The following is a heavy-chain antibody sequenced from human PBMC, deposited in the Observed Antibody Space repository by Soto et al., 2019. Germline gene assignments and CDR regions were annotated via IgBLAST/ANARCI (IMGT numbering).Heavy chain of an antibody. J-gene: IGHJ4*02. CDR1: GGTFSTFG. Sequence: QVQLVQSGAEVKKTGSSVKVSCKTSGGTFSTFGISWVRQAPGQGLEWMGGIIPFFGTAEYSQKFEDRITITAYDPTSKDYMDLGSVTPEDTAIYYCPRAAPMDAGNKYYYVFWVQATLVTVSS. D-gene: IGHD3-10*02. CDR3: PRAAPMDAGNKYYYVF. V-gene: IGHV1-69*01. CDR2: IIPFFGTA.